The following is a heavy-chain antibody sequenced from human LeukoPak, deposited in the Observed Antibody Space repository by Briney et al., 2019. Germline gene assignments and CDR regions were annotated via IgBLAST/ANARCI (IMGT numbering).Heavy chain of an antibody. D-gene: IGHD3-22*01. J-gene: IGHJ6*03. CDR2: ISDSGGST. CDR1: GFTFSSYA. Sequence: GGSLRLSCAASGFTFSSYAMSWVRLAPGKGLEWVSAISDSGGSTYYADSVKGRFTISRDNSKNTLYLQMNSLRAEDTAVYYCAKDLEWGRVGANYYDSSGYLLAGTYMDVWGKGTTVTVSS. V-gene: IGHV3-23*01. CDR3: AKDLEWGRVGANYYDSSGYLLAGTYMDV.